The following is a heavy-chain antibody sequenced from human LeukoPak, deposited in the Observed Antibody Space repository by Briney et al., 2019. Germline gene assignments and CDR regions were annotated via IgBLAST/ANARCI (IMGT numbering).Heavy chain of an antibody. CDR2: ITSSSSTI. CDR3: ARAEVWGTDY. V-gene: IGHV3-48*04. D-gene: IGHD3-16*01. J-gene: IGHJ4*02. CDR1: GFTFSSYS. Sequence: GGSLRLSCAASGFTFSSYSMNWVRQAPGKGLEWVSYITSSSSTIYYADSVQGRFTISRDNAKNSLYLQMNSLRAEDTAVYYCARAEVWGTDYWGQGTLVTVSS.